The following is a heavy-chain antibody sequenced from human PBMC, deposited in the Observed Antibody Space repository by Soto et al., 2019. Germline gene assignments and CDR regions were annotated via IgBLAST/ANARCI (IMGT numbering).Heavy chain of an antibody. D-gene: IGHD6-13*01. Sequence: QITLKESGPTLVKPTQTLTLTCTFSGFSLSTSGVGVGWIRQPPGKALEWLALIYWDDDKRYSPSLKSRLTITKDTSKHQVVLTMTNMDPVDTATYYCAHTHVGSSSWYGTSFDYWGQGTLVTVSS. V-gene: IGHV2-5*02. CDR3: AHTHVGSSSWYGTSFDY. CDR2: IYWDDDK. J-gene: IGHJ4*02. CDR1: GFSLSTSGVG.